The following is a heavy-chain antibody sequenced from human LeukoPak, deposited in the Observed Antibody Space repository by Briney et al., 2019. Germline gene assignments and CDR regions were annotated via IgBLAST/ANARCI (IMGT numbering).Heavy chain of an antibody. V-gene: IGHV1-18*01. CDR1: GYTFTNYI. CDR2: ISGYNGHT. J-gene: IGHJ3*02. Sequence: ASVKVSCKASGYTFTNYIISWVRQAPGQGLEWMGWISGYNGHTNYAQKFQGRVTMTTDTSTSTAYMELRSLRSDDTAVYYCARGRTHRYYYDSSGSYGGAFDIWGQGTMVTVSS. CDR3: ARGRTHRYYYDSSGSYGGAFDI. D-gene: IGHD3-22*01.